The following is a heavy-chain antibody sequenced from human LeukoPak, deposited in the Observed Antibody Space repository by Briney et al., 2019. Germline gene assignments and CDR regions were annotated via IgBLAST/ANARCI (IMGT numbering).Heavy chain of an antibody. CDR3: ARKHRWNGLYFDY. CDR2: IYYSGNT. CDR1: GGSISSSSYY. V-gene: IGHV4-39*07. J-gene: IGHJ4*02. Sequence: SETLSLTCTVSGGSISSSSYYWGWIRQPPGKGLEWIVSIYYSGNTYYNPSLRGRVTISVDTSKNQFSLKLSSVTAVDTAVYYCARKHRWNGLYFDYWGQGTLVTVSS. D-gene: IGHD1-1*01.